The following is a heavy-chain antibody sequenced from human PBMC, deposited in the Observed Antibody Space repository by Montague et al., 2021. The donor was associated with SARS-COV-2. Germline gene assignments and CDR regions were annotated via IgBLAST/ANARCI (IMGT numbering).Heavy chain of an antibody. CDR2: ISYEGSQR. J-gene: IGHJ3*01. V-gene: IGHV3-30*18. D-gene: IGHD3-10*01. Sequence: SLRLSCAASGFTFNNYGIHWVRQAPGKGLEWVAVISYEGSQRFFSDSVKGRFAISRGSAQRTVFLLMNSLRVDDTAVYHCAKASEVFWLGQFARDAFDLWGQGTTVVVSS. CDR3: AKASEVFWLGQFARDAFDL. CDR1: GFTFNNYG.